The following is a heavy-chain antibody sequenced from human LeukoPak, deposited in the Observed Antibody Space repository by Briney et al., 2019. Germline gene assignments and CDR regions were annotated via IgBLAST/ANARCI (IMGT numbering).Heavy chain of an antibody. CDR1: GFTFSSYG. CDR3: AKSGIVVALTPFFDY. V-gene: IGHV3-30*18. CDR2: ISYDGSNK. J-gene: IGHJ4*02. D-gene: IGHD3-22*01. Sequence: PGGSLRLSCAASGFTFSSYGMHWVRQAPGKGLEWVAVISYDGSNKYYADSVKGRFTISRDNSKNTLYLQMNSLRAEDTAVYYCAKSGIVVALTPFFDYWGQGTLVTVSS.